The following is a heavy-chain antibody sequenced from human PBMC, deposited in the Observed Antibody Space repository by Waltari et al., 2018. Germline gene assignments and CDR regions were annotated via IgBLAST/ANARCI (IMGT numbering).Heavy chain of an antibody. CDR3: ARGRRPLVSGLYYYGMDV. V-gene: IGHV4-34*01. CDR2: INHSGST. J-gene: IGHJ6*02. Sequence: QVQLQQWGAGLLKPSETLSLTCAVYGGSFSGYYWSWIRQPPGKGLEWIGEINHSGSTNYNPSLKSRVTISVDTSKNQFSLKLSSVTAADTAVYYCARGRRPLVSGLYYYGMDVWGQGTTVTVSS. CDR1: GGSFSGYY. D-gene: IGHD1-26*01.